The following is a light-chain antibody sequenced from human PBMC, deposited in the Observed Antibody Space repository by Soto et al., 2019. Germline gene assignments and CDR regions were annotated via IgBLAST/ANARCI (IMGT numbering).Light chain of an antibody. J-gene: IGKJ5*01. Sequence: EIVMTQSPVTLSVSPGERATLSCRASQSVSSSYLAWYQQKPGQAPRLLIYGASSRATGIPDRFSGSGSGTEFTLTISSLQSEDFAVYYCQQYNNWPITFGQGTRLEIK. CDR2: GAS. CDR1: QSVSSSY. V-gene: IGKV3D-15*01. CDR3: QQYNNWPIT.